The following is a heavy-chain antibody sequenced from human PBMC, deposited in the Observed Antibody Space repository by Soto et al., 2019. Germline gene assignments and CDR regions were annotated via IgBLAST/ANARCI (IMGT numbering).Heavy chain of an antibody. CDR1: GFTFSSYG. D-gene: IGHD1-1*01. CDR2: ISYDGSNK. J-gene: IGHJ5*02. Sequence: QVQLVESGGGVVQPGRSLRLSCAASGFTFSSYGMHWVRQAPGKGLEWVAVISYDGSNKYYADSVKGRFTISRDNSKNTLYVEMNSLRAEDTAVYYCAGKWNDDGWFDPWGQGTLVTVSA. V-gene: IGHV3-30*03. CDR3: AGKWNDDGWFDP.